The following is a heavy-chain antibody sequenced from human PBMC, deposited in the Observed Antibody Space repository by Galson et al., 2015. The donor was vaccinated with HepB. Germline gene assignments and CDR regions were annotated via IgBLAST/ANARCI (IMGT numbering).Heavy chain of an antibody. D-gene: IGHD3-10*01. V-gene: IGHV3-23*01. CDR3: AKSYGSGTFWYYYYMDV. CDR2: ISGGGGST. CDR1: EFTFDNYA. J-gene: IGHJ6*03. Sequence: SLRLSCAASEFTFDNYAMSWVRQAPGKGLEWVSTISGGGGSTYYADSVKGRFTISRDNSKNTLYLQLDSLRAEDTAVYYCAKSYGSGTFWYYYYMDVWGKGTTVTVSS.